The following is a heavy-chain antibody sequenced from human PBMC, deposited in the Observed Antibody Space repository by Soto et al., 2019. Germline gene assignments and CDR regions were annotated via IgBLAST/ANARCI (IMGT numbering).Heavy chain of an antibody. CDR3: ARGGYDFWSGSYPMDYYYGMDV. Sequence: ASVKVSCKASGYTFTDYCIHWVRQAPGQGLEWMGWINPNSGATNYAQKFQGWVTMTRDTSITTAYMELSRLISDDTAVYYCARGGYDFWSGSYPMDYYYGMDVWGQGTTVTVSS. D-gene: IGHD3-3*01. J-gene: IGHJ6*02. CDR2: INPNSGAT. CDR1: GYTFTDYC. V-gene: IGHV1-2*04.